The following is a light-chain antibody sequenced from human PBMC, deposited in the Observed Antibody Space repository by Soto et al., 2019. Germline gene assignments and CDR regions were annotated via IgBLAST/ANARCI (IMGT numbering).Light chain of an antibody. CDR2: KAS. CDR3: QQYNSYSIT. J-gene: IGKJ5*01. Sequence: DIQMTQSPSTLSASVGDRVTITCRASQSISSWLAWYQQKPGKAPKLLIYKASSLGSGVPSRFSGSGSGTEFTLTISSLQPDDFATYYCQQYNSYSITFGQGTRLEI. V-gene: IGKV1-5*03. CDR1: QSISSW.